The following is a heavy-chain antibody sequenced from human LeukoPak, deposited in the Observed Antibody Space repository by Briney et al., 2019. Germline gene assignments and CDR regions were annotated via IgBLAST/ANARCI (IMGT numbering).Heavy chain of an antibody. D-gene: IGHD6-13*01. Sequence: ASVKVSCKASGYTFTGYCMHWVPQAPGQGLEWMGWINPNSGGTNYAQKFQGRVTMTRDTSISTAYMELSRLRSDDTAVYYCAREAAAAGENYFDYWGQGTLVTVSS. J-gene: IGHJ4*02. V-gene: IGHV1-2*02. CDR3: AREAAAAGENYFDY. CDR1: GYTFTGYC. CDR2: INPNSGGT.